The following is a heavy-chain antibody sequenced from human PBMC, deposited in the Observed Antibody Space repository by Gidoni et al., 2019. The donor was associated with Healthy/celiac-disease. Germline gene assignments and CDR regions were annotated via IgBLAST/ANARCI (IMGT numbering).Heavy chain of an antibody. J-gene: IGHJ3*02. D-gene: IGHD6-6*01. CDR2: IWYDGSNK. CDR1: GFTFSSYG. Sequence: QVQLVESGGGVVQPGRSLRLSCAASGFTFSSYGMHGVRQAPGKGLEWVAVIWYDGSNKYYADSVKGRFTISRDNSKNTLYLQMNSLRAEDTAVYYCARASVEYSSSTGAFDIWGQGTMVTVSS. CDR3: ARASVEYSSSTGAFDI. V-gene: IGHV3-33*01.